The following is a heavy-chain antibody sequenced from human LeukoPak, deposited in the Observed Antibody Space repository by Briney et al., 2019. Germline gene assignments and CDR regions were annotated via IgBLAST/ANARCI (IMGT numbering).Heavy chain of an antibody. D-gene: IGHD1-1*01. Sequence: PGGSLRLSCAATGFTFTIYGMHWVRQAPGKGLEWVSYIASDGNNNHYADSVKGRFTISRDNSKNPLYLQMGSLRAEDTAVYYCANLPYNWIEHFDDYWGQGTLVTVSS. CDR3: ANLPYNWIEHFDDY. CDR1: GFTFTIYG. J-gene: IGHJ4*02. V-gene: IGHV3-30*02. CDR2: IASDGNNN.